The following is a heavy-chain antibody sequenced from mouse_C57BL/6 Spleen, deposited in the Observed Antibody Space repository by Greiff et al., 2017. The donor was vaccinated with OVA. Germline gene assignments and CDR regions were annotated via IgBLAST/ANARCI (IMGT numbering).Heavy chain of an antibody. CDR2: IDPETGGT. J-gene: IGHJ3*01. CDR1: GYTFTDYE. CDR3: TQSNYAFAY. D-gene: IGHD2-5*01. Sequence: VKLQESGAELVRPGASVTLSCKASGYTFTDYEMHWVKQTPVHGLEWIGAIDPETGGTAYNQKFKGKAILTADKSSSTAYMELRSLTSEDSAVYYCTQSNYAFAYWGQGTLVTVSA. V-gene: IGHV1-15*01.